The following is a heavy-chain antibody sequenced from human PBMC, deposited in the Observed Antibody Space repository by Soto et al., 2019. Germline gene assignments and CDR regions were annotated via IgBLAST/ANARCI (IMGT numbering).Heavy chain of an antibody. CDR3: ARKLVSRSCPFDY. Sequence: GESLKISCKGSGYSFTSYWISWVRQMPGKGLEWMGRIDPSDSYTNYSPSFQGHVTISADKSISTAYLQWSSLKASDTAMYYWARKLVSRSCPFDYGGRETRFT. J-gene: IGHJ4*02. CDR1: GYSFTSYW. D-gene: IGHD6-13*01. V-gene: IGHV5-10-1*01. CDR2: IDPSDSYT.